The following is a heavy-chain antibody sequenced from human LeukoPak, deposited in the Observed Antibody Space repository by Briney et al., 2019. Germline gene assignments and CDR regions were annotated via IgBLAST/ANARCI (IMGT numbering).Heavy chain of an antibody. J-gene: IGHJ3*02. V-gene: IGHV3-9*01. CDR2: ISWNSGSI. CDR1: GFTFDGYA. CDR3: AKGIAAAGTENDAFDI. Sequence: GGSLRLSCAASGFTFDGYAMHWVRQAPGKGLEWVSGISWNSGSIGYADSVKGRFTISRDNAKNSLYLQMNSLRAEDTALNYCAKGIAAAGTENDAFDIWGQGTMVTVSS. D-gene: IGHD6-13*01.